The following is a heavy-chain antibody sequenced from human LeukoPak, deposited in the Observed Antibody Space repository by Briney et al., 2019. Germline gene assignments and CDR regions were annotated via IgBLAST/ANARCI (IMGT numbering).Heavy chain of an antibody. V-gene: IGHV3-66*01. CDR1: GFTVSSNY. CDR3: ARITRGHFDY. CDR2: IYSGGST. D-gene: IGHD7-27*01. J-gene: IGHJ4*02. Sequence: GGSLRPSCAASGFTVSSNYMSWVRQAPGKGLEWVSVIYSGGSTYYADSVKGRFTISRDNSKNTLYLQMNSLRAEDTAVYYCARITRGHFDYWGQGTLVTVSS.